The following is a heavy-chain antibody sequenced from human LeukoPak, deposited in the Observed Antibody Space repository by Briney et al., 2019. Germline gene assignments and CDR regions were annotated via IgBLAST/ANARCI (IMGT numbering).Heavy chain of an antibody. J-gene: IGHJ4*02. CDR1: GYTFTSYG. CDR2: ISAYNGNT. D-gene: IGHD3-22*01. Sequence: ASVKVSCKASGYTFTSYGISWVRQAPGQGREWMGWISAYNGNTNYAQKLQGRVTMTTDTSTSTAYMELRSLRSDDTAVYYCARDLSYDSSGTYFDYWGQGTLVTVSS. CDR3: ARDLSYDSSGTYFDY. V-gene: IGHV1-18*01.